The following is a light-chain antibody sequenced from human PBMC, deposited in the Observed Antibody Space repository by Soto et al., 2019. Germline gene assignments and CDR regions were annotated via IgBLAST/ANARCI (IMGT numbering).Light chain of an antibody. V-gene: IGKV1-27*01. CDR3: QKYNAAPWT. Sequence: DIQMTQSPSSLSASVGDRVTITCRASQGISNYLAWYQQKPGKVPKLLIYAASTLQSGVPSRFSGSGSGTDFTRTISTLQPEDVATYYCQKYNAAPWTFGQGTNVDIK. J-gene: IGKJ1*01. CDR2: AAS. CDR1: QGISNY.